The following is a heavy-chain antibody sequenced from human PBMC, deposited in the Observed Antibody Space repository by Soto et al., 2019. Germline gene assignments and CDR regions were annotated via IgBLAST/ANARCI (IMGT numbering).Heavy chain of an antibody. J-gene: IGHJ4*02. CDR3: ARGRSCFLPFDD. V-gene: IGHV3-53*02. CDR2: VYSGSAT. D-gene: IGHD2-15*01. Sequence: EVQLVETGGGLVQPGGSLRLSCAASGFIVSVNYMNWVRQAPGTGLEWLSVVYSGSATYYADSVKGGFTISRDNSKSTVVLEMNSLGVEDTAGYYCARGRSCFLPFDDCGQAALVTVSP. CDR1: GFIVSVNY.